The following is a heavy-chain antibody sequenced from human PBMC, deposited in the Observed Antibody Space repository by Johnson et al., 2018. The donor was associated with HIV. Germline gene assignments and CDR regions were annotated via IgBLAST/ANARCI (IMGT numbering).Heavy chain of an antibody. J-gene: IGHJ3*02. D-gene: IGHD2-15*01. CDR1: GFTLSTYW. V-gene: IGHV3-7*03. CDR3: ARDPDVTPGAFDI. Sequence: VQLVESGGGVVRPGGSLRLSCAASGFTLSTYWMSWVRQAPGKGLEWVANRKQDGSEKYCVDSVKGRFTISRANAKNSLYLQMNSLRAEDTAVYYCARDPDVTPGAFDIWGQGTMVTVSS. CDR2: RKQDGSEK.